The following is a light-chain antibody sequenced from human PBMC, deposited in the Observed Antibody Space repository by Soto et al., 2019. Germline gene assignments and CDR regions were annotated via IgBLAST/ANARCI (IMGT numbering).Light chain of an antibody. J-gene: IGKJ4*01. V-gene: IGKV3D-15*01. CDR3: HQYNTWPLT. Sequence: EIVLTQSPATLSLSPGERATISCRASQSVSSSYLAWYQQKPGQAPRLLIYGASSRATGIPDRFSGSGYGTEFTLTISSLQSEDFAVYYCHQYNTWPLTFGGGTKVDIK. CDR2: GAS. CDR1: QSVSSSY.